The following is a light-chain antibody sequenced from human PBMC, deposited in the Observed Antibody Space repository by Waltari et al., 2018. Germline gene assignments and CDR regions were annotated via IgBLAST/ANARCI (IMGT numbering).Light chain of an antibody. CDR2: KAS. CDR3: QQYNSYSQYT. Sequence: IQMTQSPSTLSASVGDRVTITCRASQSISSWLAWYQQKPGKAPKHLIYKASSLESGVPSRFSGSGSGTEFTLTISSLQPDDFATYYCQQYNSYSQYTFGQGTKLEIK. CDR1: QSISSW. V-gene: IGKV1-5*03. J-gene: IGKJ2*01.